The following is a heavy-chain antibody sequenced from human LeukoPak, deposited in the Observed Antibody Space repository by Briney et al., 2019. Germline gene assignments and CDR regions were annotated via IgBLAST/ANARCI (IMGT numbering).Heavy chain of an antibody. CDR3: ARDWPYYDFWSGYHQTNWFDP. CDR1: GGSISSYY. CDR2: IYTSGST. D-gene: IGHD3-3*01. Sequence: SETLSLTCTVSGGSISSYYWSWIRQPAGKGLEWIGRIYTSGSTNYNPSLKSRVTMSVDTSKNQFSLKLSSVTAADTAVYYCARDWPYYDFWSGYHQTNWFDPWGQGTLVTVSS. J-gene: IGHJ5*02. V-gene: IGHV4-4*07.